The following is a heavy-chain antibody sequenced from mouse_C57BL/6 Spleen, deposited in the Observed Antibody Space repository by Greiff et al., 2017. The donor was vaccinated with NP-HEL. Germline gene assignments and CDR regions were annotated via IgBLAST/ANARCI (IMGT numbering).Heavy chain of an antibody. D-gene: IGHD2-12*01. CDR1: GYAFSSYW. V-gene: IGHV1-80*01. CDR2: IYPGDGDT. J-gene: IGHJ2*01. Sequence: QVHVKQSGAELVKPGASVKISCKASGYAFSSYWMNWVKQRPGKGLEWIGQIYPGDGDTNYNGKFKGKATLTADKSSSTAYMQLSSLTSEDSAVYCCARSGDSPLYFDYWGQGTTLTVSS. CDR3: ARSGDSPLYFDY.